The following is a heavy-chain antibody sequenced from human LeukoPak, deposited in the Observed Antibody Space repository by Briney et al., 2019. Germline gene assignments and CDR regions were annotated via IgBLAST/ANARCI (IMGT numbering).Heavy chain of an antibody. V-gene: IGHV4-59*01. CDR1: GGSLSSNY. J-gene: IGHJ4*02. CDR2: IYYSGTT. Sequence: RSETLSLTCTVSGGSLSSNYWTWIRQPPGRGREWIGYIYYSGTTNYNPSLKSRVTMSVDTSKNQFSLKLNSVTAADTAVYYCARSGTLTGYLYWGQGALVTVSS. CDR3: ARSGTLTGYLY. D-gene: IGHD3-9*01.